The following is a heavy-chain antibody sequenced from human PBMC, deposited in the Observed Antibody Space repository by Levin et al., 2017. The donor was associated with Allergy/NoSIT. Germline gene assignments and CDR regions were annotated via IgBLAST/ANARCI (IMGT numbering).Heavy chain of an antibody. V-gene: IGHV3-30*04. CDR3: ARDNGLRWLSRGGMDV. D-gene: IGHD2-8*01. J-gene: IGHJ6*02. CDR2: ISYDGSNK. Sequence: GGSLRLSCAASGFTFSSYAMHWVRQAPGKGLEWVAVISYDGSNKYYADSVKGRFTISRDNSKNTLYLQMNSLRAEDTAVYYCARDNGLRWLSRGGMDVWGQGTTVTVSS. CDR1: GFTFSSYA.